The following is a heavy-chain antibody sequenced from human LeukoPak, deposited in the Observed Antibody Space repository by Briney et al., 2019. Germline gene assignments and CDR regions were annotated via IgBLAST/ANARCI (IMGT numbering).Heavy chain of an antibody. Sequence: ASVKVSCKASDYTFASYDIYWVRQAAGQGLEWVGWVNPNSGNTGYAQKFQGRVTMTRNTSITTAYMELSGLTFEDTAVYYCARPGGVWFGELGLGGMAFWGQGTTVTVSS. CDR1: DYTFASYD. CDR3: ARPGGVWFGELGLGGMAF. D-gene: IGHD3-10*01. J-gene: IGHJ6*02. CDR2: VNPNSGNT. V-gene: IGHV1-8*01.